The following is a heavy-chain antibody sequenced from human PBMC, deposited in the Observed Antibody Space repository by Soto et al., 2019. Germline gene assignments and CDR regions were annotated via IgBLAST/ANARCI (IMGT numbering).Heavy chain of an antibody. CDR3: ARDRGYCSGGSCYSGYWYFDL. CDR2: IIPIFGTA. V-gene: IGHV1-69*01. J-gene: IGHJ2*01. Sequence: QVQLVQSGAEVKKPGSSVKVSCKASGGTFSSYAISWVRQAPGQGLEWMGGIIPIFGTANYAQKFQGRVPITADESTSTAYMELSSLRSEDTAVYYCARDRGYCSGGSCYSGYWYFDLWGRGTLVTVSS. CDR1: GGTFSSYA. D-gene: IGHD2-15*01.